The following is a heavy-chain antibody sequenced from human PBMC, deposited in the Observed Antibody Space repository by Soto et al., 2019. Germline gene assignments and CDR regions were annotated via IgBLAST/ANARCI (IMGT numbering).Heavy chain of an antibody. CDR2: SSTYSGNT. J-gene: IGHJ6*03. D-gene: IGHD3-3*01. CDR3: VREHYDFSSVYHYYHMDV. Sequence: QAQLVQSGAEMKKPGASVKVSCKASGYTLSNYAPPPAPQAPGQGLDRTGWSSTYSGNTKYEKKFQGRVTMTTDTSTSTAYMELRSLRSDGTAVYYCVREHYDFSSVYHYYHMDVWGKGTTVTVSS. V-gene: IGHV1-18*01. CDR1: GYTLSNYA.